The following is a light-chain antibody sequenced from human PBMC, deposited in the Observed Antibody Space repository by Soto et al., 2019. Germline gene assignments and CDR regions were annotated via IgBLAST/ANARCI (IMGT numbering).Light chain of an antibody. Sequence: DIPMTQSPSTLSASVGDRVTITCRASQSISSWLAWYQQKPGTAPNLLIYKASTLQSGVPSRFSGSGSGTEFTLTIRSLQPGDSATYDCQQYNDNGTFGRGDKGEIK. CDR2: KAS. V-gene: IGKV1-5*03. CDR3: QQYNDNGT. J-gene: IGKJ1*01. CDR1: QSISSW.